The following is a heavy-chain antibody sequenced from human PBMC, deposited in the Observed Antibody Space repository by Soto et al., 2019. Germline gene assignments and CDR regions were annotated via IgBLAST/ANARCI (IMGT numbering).Heavy chain of an antibody. CDR2: ISYDGSNK. CDR1: GFTFSSYG. CDR3: AKTGDGYNYFFHY. V-gene: IGHV3-30*18. Sequence: QVQLVESGGGVVQPGRSLRLSCAASGFTFSSYGMHWVRQAPGKGLGWVAVISYDGSNKYYADSVKGRFTISRDKSKNTLYLQMNSLRAEDTAVYYWAKTGDGYNYFFHYWGQGTLVTVSS. J-gene: IGHJ4*02. D-gene: IGHD5-12*01.